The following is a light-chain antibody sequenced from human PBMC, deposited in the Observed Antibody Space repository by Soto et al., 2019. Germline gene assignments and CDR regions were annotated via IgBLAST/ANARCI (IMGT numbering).Light chain of an antibody. V-gene: IGLV2-23*01. CDR3: CSYAPITTVV. CDR1: SSDVGSYNL. CDR2: EDN. J-gene: IGLJ3*02. Sequence: QSALTQPASVSGSPGQSITISCTGTSSDVGSYNLVSWYQQHPGKAPKLMIYEDNKRPSGVSNRFSGSKSVNTASLTISGLQAEDEAHYYCCSYAPITTVVFGGGTKVTVL.